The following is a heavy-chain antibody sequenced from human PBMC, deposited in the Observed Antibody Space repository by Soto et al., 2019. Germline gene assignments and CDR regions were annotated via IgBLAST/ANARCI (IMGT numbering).Heavy chain of an antibody. Sequence: GGSLRLSCAASGFTFSSYWMSWVRQAPGKGLEWVANIKQDGSEKYYLVSVKGGFTISRANAKNSLYLQMNSLGAEDTAVYYCARKYKLIRFLRYYYYMDVWGKGTTVTVSS. J-gene: IGHJ6*03. CDR3: ARKYKLIRFLRYYYYMDV. CDR2: IKQDGSEK. D-gene: IGHD3-3*01. V-gene: IGHV3-7*01. CDR1: GFTFSSYW.